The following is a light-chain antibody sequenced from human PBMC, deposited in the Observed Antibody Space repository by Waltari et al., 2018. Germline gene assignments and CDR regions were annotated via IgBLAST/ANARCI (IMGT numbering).Light chain of an antibody. J-gene: IGLJ3*02. CDR2: EDP. V-gene: IGLV2-23*01. CDR3: CSIAGSVAYWV. Sequence: QSALTQPASVSGSPVQSITISGTGASRDVGRYNLVSWYQQPPAKVPKVMVYEDPKRPSGVSSRFSGSRSGNTASLTISGLQAEDEAHYYCCSIAGSVAYWVFGGGTRLTVL. CDR1: SRDVGRYNL.